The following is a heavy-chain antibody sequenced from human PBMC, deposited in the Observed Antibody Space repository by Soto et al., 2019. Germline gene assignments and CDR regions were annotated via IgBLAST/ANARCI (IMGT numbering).Heavy chain of an antibody. CDR1: EFTFSSYA. Sequence: QVQLVESGGGVVQPGRSLRLSCAASEFTFSSYAMHWVRHVPGKGLEWVALISYDGNNKYYAVSVRGRFTISRDNSKKTLYLQMNSLKPEDTAVYYFASDREEYSGFDYPAYWGQGTLVTVSS. V-gene: IGHV3-30-3*01. D-gene: IGHD5-12*01. CDR2: ISYDGNNK. CDR3: ASDREEYSGFDYPAY. J-gene: IGHJ4*02.